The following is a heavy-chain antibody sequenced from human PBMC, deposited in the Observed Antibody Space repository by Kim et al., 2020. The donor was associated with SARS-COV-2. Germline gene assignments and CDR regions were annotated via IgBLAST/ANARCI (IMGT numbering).Heavy chain of an antibody. J-gene: IGHJ6*02. Sequence: VKGRFTISRDDSKTTAYLQMNSLKTEDTAVYYCTGDYSSPDYYYYYGMDVWGQGTTVTVSS. D-gene: IGHD6-13*01. V-gene: IGHV3-73*01. CDR3: TGDYSSPDYYYYYGMDV.